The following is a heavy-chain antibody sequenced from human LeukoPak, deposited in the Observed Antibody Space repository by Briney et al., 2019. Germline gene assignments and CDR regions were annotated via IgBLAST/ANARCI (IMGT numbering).Heavy chain of an antibody. Sequence: SETLSLTCTVSGDSISSYYWSWIRQPAGKGLEWIGRIYTSGSTNSNPSLKGRVTMSVDTSKNQFSLKLSSVTAADTAVYYCARGLYCSGGSCYRAFDIWGQGTMITVSS. CDR3: ARGLYCSGGSCYRAFDI. V-gene: IGHV4-4*07. J-gene: IGHJ3*02. CDR2: IYTSGST. D-gene: IGHD2-15*01. CDR1: GDSISSYY.